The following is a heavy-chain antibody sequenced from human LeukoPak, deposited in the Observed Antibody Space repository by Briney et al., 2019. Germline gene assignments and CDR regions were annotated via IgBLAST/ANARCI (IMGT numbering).Heavy chain of an antibody. CDR2: IHHSGST. Sequence: SDTLSLTCTVSGYSISSGYYWGWIRQPPGKGLEWIATIHHSGSTYYNPSLKSRVTISVDTSKNQFSLKLSSVTAADTAVYYCTRGSIAYYYMDVWGKGTTVTISS. J-gene: IGHJ6*03. CDR1: GYSISSGYY. D-gene: IGHD3-22*01. V-gene: IGHV4-38-2*02. CDR3: TRGSIAYYYMDV.